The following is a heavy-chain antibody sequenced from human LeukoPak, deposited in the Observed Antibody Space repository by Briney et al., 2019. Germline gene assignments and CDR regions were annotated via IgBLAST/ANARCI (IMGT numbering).Heavy chain of an antibody. CDR2: ISRSGDTI. J-gene: IGHJ4*02. CDR3: AGYHWNSGVVY. D-gene: IGHD1-7*01. CDR1: GFTFSDYA. V-gene: IGHV3-11*01. Sequence: GGSLRLSCAASGFTFSDYATSWIRQAPGQGLEWVSYISRSGDTIDYADSVKGRFSISRDNAKNSLYLQMNSLRAEDTAVYYCAGYHWNSGVVYWGQGTLVTVSS.